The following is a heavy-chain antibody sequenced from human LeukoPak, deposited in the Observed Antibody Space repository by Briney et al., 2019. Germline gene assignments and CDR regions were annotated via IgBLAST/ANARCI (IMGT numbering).Heavy chain of an antibody. CDR1: GFTFSSYA. V-gene: IGHV3-30-3*01. J-gene: IGHJ6*02. D-gene: IGHD3-16*02. Sequence: GGSLRLSCAASGFTFSSYAMHWVRQAPGKGLEWVAVISYDGSNKYYADSVKGRFTISRDSSNNTLYLQMNSLRAEDTAVYCCAREYDYVWGNYRYNSYYYGMDVWGQGTSVTVSS. CDR2: ISYDGSNK. CDR3: AREYDYVWGNYRYNSYYYGMDV.